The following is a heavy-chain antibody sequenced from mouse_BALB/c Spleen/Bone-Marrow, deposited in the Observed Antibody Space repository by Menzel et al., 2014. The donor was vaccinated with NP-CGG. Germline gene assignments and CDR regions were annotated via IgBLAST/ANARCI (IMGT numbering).Heavy chain of an antibody. J-gene: IGHJ4*01. Sequence: VQLQQSGPELVKPGASVRISCKVSGYTFTSYYIHWVKQRPGQGLEWIGWIYPGNVNTKYNEKFKGKATLTADKSSSTAYMQNSSLTSEDSAVYYCAGLLRGNYAMDYWGQGTSVTVSS. V-gene: IGHV1S56*01. CDR2: IYPGNVNT. D-gene: IGHD2-3*01. CDR1: GYTFTSYY. CDR3: AGLLRGNYAMDY.